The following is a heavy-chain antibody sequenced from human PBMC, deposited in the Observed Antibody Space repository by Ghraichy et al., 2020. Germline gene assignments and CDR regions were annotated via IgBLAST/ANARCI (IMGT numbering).Heavy chain of an antibody. CDR3: ARDVGYCADC. V-gene: IGHV3-7*01. Sequence: AGSLRLSCAASGFSFSSYWMTWVRQAPGKGLEWVANINQDATDKNYVDSVKGRFTISRDNAKNSLYLHMNSLRAEDTAVYYCARDVGYCADCWGQGTLVTVSS. CDR1: GFSFSSYW. J-gene: IGHJ4*02. D-gene: IGHD2-15*01. CDR2: INQDATDK.